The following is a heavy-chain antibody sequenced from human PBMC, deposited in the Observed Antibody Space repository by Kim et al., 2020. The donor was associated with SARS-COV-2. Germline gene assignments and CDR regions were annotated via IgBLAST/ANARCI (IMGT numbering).Heavy chain of an antibody. Sequence: GGSLRLSCAASGFTFSTYWMHWVRQGPGKGLVWLSRINGDGSNTTYADSVKGRFTISRDNAKNTLYLQMNSLRAEDTAVYYCVRDPTRYNQPDYWGQGTL. V-gene: IGHV3-74*01. CDR1: GFTFSTYW. CDR2: INGDGSNT. J-gene: IGHJ4*02. D-gene: IGHD1-20*01. CDR3: VRDPTRYNQPDY.